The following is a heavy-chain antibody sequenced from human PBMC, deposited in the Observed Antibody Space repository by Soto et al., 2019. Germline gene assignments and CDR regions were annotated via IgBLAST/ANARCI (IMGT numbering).Heavy chain of an antibody. D-gene: IGHD1-7*01. CDR2: IRSSDNTR. V-gene: IGHV3-48*01. Sequence: LRLSCAASGFTFTRYSMNWVRQAPGKGLEWVSYIRSSDNTRYYADSVKGRFTISRDNSKNTLYLQMNSLRAEDTAVYYCARGMATGTTLRGFGYYYYYGMDVWGQGTTVTVSS. CDR1: GFTFTRYS. J-gene: IGHJ6*02. CDR3: ARGMATGTTLRGFGYYYYYGMDV.